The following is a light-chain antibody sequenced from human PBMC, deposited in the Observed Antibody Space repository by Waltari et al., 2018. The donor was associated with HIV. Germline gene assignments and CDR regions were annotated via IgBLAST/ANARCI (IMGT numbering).Light chain of an antibody. CDR3: CAFAGANTWV. V-gene: IGLV2-23*02. CDR1: STDVGNYNL. J-gene: IGLJ3*02. CDR2: EVT. Sequence: QSALTQPASVSGSPGQSITISCSGTSTDVGNYNLVSWYQQHPARAPKLIIYEVTKWPSGVSHRFSGSKSGNTASLTISGLQADDEADYYCCAFAGANTWVFGGGTKLIVL.